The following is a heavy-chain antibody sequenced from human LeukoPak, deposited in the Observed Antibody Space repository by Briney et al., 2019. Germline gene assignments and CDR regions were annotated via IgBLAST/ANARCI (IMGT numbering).Heavy chain of an antibody. V-gene: IGHV3-74*01. CDR3: ARQIIGVEHTLDI. CDR1: GFTFSSYW. J-gene: IGHJ3*02. D-gene: IGHD2-21*01. Sequence: PGGSLRLSCAASGFTFSSYWMHWVRQAPGKGLVWVSRIYSDGTGTNYADSVKGRFTISRDNAKNTLYLRMNSLRAEDTAVYYCARQIIGVEHTLDIWGQGTMVTVSS. CDR2: IYSDGTGT.